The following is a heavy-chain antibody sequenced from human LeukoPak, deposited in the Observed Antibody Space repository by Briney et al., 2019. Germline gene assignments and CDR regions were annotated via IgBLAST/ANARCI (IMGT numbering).Heavy chain of an antibody. CDR1: GFIFSSYA. D-gene: IGHD2-2*01. J-gene: IGHJ4*02. CDR2: ISSNGGST. Sequence: GGSLRLSCSASGFIFSSYAMHWVRQAPGKGLKYVSAISSNGGSTYYADSVKGRFTISRDNSKNMLYLQMSSLRVEDTAVYYCVRGCSSTSCYGVSGYWGQGTLVTVSS. V-gene: IGHV3-64D*06. CDR3: VRGCSSTSCYGVSGY.